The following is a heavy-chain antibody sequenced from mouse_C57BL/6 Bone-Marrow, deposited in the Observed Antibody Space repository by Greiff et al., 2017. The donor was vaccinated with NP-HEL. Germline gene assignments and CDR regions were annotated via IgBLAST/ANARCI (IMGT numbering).Heavy chain of an antibody. CDR3: ARARVYYDYDEGFAY. D-gene: IGHD2-4*01. Sequence: EVHLVESGGDLVKPGGSLKLSCAASGFTFSSYGMSWVRQTPDKRLEWVATISSGGSYTYYPDSVKGRFPISRDNDKSTLYLQMSSQKPEDTSMYYCARARVYYDYDEGFAYWGQGTLVTVST. V-gene: IGHV5-6*01. J-gene: IGHJ3*01. CDR1: GFTFSSYG. CDR2: ISSGGSYT.